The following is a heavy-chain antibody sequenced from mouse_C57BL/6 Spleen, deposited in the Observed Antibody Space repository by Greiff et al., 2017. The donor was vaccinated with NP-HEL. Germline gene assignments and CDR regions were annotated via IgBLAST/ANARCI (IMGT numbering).Heavy chain of an antibody. V-gene: IGHV3-8*01. J-gene: IGHJ2*01. CDR3: ARSTIYYDGSRGIFFDY. D-gene: IGHD1-1*01. CDR2: ISYSGST. CDR1: GYSITSDY. Sequence: EVKVEESGPGLAKPSQTLSLTCSVTGYSITSDYWNWIRKFPGNKLEYIGYISYSGSTYYNLSLKSRISITRDTAKNQYYLQSNSVTTEDTATYYDARSTIYYDGSRGIFFDYWGQGTTLTVSS.